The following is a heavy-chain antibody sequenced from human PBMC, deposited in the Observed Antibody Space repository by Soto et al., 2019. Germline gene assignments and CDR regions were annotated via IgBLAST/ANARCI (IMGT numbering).Heavy chain of an antibody. CDR1: GFTFSSYS. D-gene: IGHD2-8*01. CDR3: ARDYCTNGVCPLLYYFDY. V-gene: IGHV3-21*01. J-gene: IGHJ4*02. Sequence: PGGSLRLSCAASGFTFSSYSMNWVRQAPGKGLEWVSSISSSSSYIYYADSVKGRFTISRDNAKNSLYLQMNSLRAEDTAVYYCARDYCTNGVCPLLYYFDYWGQGTLVTV. CDR2: ISSSSSYI.